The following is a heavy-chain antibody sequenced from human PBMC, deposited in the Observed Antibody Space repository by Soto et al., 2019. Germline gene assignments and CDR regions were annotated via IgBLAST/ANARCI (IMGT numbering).Heavy chain of an antibody. V-gene: IGHV3-30*18. D-gene: IGHD6-19*01. J-gene: IGHJ4*02. Sequence: QVQLVESGGGVVQPGRSLRLSCAASGFTFSSYGMHWVRQAPGKGLEWVAVISYDGSNKYYADSVKGRFTISRDNSKNTLYLQMNSLRAEDTAVYYCAKVYRIAVAGTPDYWGPGTLVTVSS. CDR3: AKVYRIAVAGTPDY. CDR2: ISYDGSNK. CDR1: GFTFSSYG.